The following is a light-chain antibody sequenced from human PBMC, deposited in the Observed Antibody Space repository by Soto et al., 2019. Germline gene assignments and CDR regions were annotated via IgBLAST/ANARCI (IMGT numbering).Light chain of an antibody. CDR2: EVT. CDR3: SSYTTSYSYV. Sequence: QSVRTQPASVSGSPGQSITISCTGTSSDLGAYDYVSWYQQHPGEAPTLLIYEVTNRPSGVSNRFSASKSGNTASLTISGLQAEDEAEYFCSSYTTSYSYVFGTGTKVTVL. CDR1: SSDLGAYDY. V-gene: IGLV2-14*01. J-gene: IGLJ1*01.